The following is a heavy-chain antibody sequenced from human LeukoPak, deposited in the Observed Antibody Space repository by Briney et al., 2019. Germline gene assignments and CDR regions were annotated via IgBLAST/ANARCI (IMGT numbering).Heavy chain of an antibody. J-gene: IGHJ4*02. V-gene: IGHV3-23*01. D-gene: IGHD2-15*01. CDR1: GFTFSTYS. Sequence: PGGSLRLSCAASGFTFSTYSMSWVRQAPGKGLEWVSAIRGGGENTYYADSVKGRSTISRDNSKDTLSLQMNSLRAEDTAVYYCAKISWDGRGTFYWGQGTLVTVSS. CDR2: IRGGGENT. CDR3: AKISWDGRGTFY.